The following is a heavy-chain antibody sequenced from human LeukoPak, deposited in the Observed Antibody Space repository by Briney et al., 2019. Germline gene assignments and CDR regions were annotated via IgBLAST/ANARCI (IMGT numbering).Heavy chain of an antibody. V-gene: IGHV3-66*01. Sequence: GGSLRLSCAVSGFAVSSNYMAWVRQTPGKGLEWVSVVLRGATTYYADSVKGRFTISTDNSNNMLYLQMKSLRADDSAVYYCARDGQASGTWFDFWGQGTPVTVSS. CDR3: ARDGQASGTWFDF. J-gene: IGHJ4*02. D-gene: IGHD6-25*01. CDR1: GFAVSSNY. CDR2: VLRGATT.